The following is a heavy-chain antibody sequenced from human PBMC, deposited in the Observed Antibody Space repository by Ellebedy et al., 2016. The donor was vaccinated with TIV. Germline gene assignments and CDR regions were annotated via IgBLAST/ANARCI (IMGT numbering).Heavy chain of an antibody. V-gene: IGHV4-38-2*01. CDR3: ARTDLRYGMDV. J-gene: IGHJ6*02. Sequence: SETLSLTXRVSGYSIGRGYYWGWIWQSPGKGLDWIGNVYHSGSTYYNPSLRSRVTLSLDTSKNSLSLRLSSVTAADTAMYYCARTDLRYGMDVWGQGTTVTVS. CDR2: VYHSGST. D-gene: IGHD3/OR15-3a*01. CDR1: GYSIGRGYY.